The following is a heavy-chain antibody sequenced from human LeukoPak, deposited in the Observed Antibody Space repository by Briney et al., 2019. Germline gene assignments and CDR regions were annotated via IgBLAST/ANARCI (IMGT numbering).Heavy chain of an antibody. V-gene: IGHV3-23*01. CDR1: GFTFSSYT. J-gene: IGHJ4*02. D-gene: IGHD3-22*01. CDR3: AKSVGSSGYRRDY. Sequence: GGSLRLSCAASGFTFSSYTMSWVRQAPGKGLEWVSAISGSGGGTYYADSVKGRFTISRDNSKNTLYLQMNSLRAEDTAVYYCAKSVGSSGYRRDYWGQNTLVTVSS. CDR2: ISGSGGGT.